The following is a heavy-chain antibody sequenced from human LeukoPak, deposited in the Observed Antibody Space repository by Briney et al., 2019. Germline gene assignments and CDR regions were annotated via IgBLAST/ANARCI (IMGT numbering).Heavy chain of an antibody. V-gene: IGHV3-64*01. CDR3: AREGSSAWDYFDY. CDR2: IGSNGGST. CDR1: GFTFSSYA. D-gene: IGHD6-19*01. Sequence: GGSLRLSCAASGFTFSSYAMHWVRQAPGKGLEYVSAIGSNGGSTYYANSVKGRFTISRDNSKNTLYLQMGSLRAEDMAVYYCAREGSSAWDYFDYWGQGTLVTVSS. J-gene: IGHJ4*02.